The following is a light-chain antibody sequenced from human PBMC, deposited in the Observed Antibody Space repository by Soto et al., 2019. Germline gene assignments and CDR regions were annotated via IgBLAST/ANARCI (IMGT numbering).Light chain of an antibody. CDR2: EVS. V-gene: IGLV2-14*01. CDR1: SSDIGGYKH. J-gene: IGLJ1*01. Sequence: QSVLTQPASVSGSPGQSITISCTGTSSDIGGYKHVSWYQQHPGKAPKLMIYEVSNQPSGVSNRFSGSKSGNTASLTISGLQAEDEADYYCSSYTTSSTQVFGTGTKLTVL. CDR3: SSYTTSSTQV.